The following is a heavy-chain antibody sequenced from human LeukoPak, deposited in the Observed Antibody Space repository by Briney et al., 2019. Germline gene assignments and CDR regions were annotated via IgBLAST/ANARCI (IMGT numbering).Heavy chain of an antibody. CDR2: IYYSGST. D-gene: IGHD6-19*01. J-gene: IGHJ6*04. V-gene: IGHV4-59*01. Sequence: SESLSLTSTVSGGSISSYYWSWSRQPPREGLEGIGYIYYSGSTNYNPSLKSRVTISVDTSKNQFSLKLSSVTAADTAVYYCARAQSGSGWYNYYYYGMDVWGKGTTVTVSS. CDR3: ARAQSGSGWYNYYYYGMDV. CDR1: GGSISSYY.